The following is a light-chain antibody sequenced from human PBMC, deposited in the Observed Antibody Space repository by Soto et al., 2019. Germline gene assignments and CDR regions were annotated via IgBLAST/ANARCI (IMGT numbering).Light chain of an antibody. V-gene: IGLV2-14*01. CDR3: SSYTSSSPLV. CDR1: SSDVGGYNY. CDR2: DVS. J-gene: IGLJ2*01. Sequence: QSALTQPASVSGSPGQSITISCTGTSSDVGGYNYVSWYQQHPGKAPKLMIYDVSNRPSGVSNRFSGSKSGNTASLTISWLPAEDEADYYCSSYTSSSPLVFGGGTKLTVL.